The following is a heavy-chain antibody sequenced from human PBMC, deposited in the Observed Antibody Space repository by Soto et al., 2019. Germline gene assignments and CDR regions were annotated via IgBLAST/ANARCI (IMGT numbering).Heavy chain of an antibody. CDR3: ASSWNGDDFDY. Sequence: SETLSLTCAVSSGSISSDRWWSWVRQPPGQGLEWIAEIYRSGDTKYNLSLKTRVTISVDKSKNQFSLRLSSVTAADTAIYYCASSWNGDDFDYWGPGILVTVSS. V-gene: IGHV4-4*02. J-gene: IGHJ4*02. D-gene: IGHD1-1*01. CDR2: IYRSGDT. CDR1: SGSISSDRW.